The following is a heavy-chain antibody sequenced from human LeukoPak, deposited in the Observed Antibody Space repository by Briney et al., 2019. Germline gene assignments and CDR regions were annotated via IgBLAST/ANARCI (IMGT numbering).Heavy chain of an antibody. D-gene: IGHD3-9*01. CDR2: IRYDGSNK. V-gene: IGHV3-30*02. Sequence: GGSLRLSCAASGFTFSSYGMHWVRQAPGKGLEWVAFIRYDGSNKYYADSVKGRFTISRDNSKNTLYLQMNSLRAEDTAVYYCARPDILTGSYFDYWGQGTLVTVSS. J-gene: IGHJ4*02. CDR3: ARPDILTGSYFDY. CDR1: GFTFSSYG.